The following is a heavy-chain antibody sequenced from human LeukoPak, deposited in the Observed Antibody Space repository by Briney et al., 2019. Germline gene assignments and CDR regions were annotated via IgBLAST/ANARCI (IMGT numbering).Heavy chain of an antibody. CDR2: ISAYNGNT. Sequence: ASVKVSCKASGYTFTSYGISWVRQAPGQGLEWMGWISAYNGNTNYAQKLQGRVTMTTDTSTSTAYMELRSLRSDDTAVYYCARGGGDCYSVRGCYYGMDVWGQGTTVTVSS. CDR1: GYTFTSYG. J-gene: IGHJ6*02. D-gene: IGHD2-21*02. CDR3: ARGGGDCYSVRGCYYGMDV. V-gene: IGHV1-18*01.